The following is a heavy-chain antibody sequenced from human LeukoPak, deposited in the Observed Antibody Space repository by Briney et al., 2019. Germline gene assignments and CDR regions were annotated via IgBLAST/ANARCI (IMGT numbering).Heavy chain of an antibody. Sequence: SETLSLTCTVSGGSISSYYWSWIRQPPGKGLEWFGYIYYSGSTNYNPSLKSRVTISVDTSKNRFSLKLSSVTAADTAAYYCARHSEQQLDYFDYWGQGTLVTVSS. J-gene: IGHJ4*02. CDR3: ARHSEQQLDYFDY. V-gene: IGHV4-59*08. D-gene: IGHD6-13*01. CDR2: IYYSGST. CDR1: GGSISSYY.